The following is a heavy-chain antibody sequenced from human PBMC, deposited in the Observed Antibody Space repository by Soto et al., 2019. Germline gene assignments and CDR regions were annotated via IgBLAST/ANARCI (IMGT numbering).Heavy chain of an antibody. Sequence: ASVKVACKASGYTFTSYDINWVRQATGQGLEWMGWMNPNSGNTGYAQKFQGRVTMTRNTSISTAYMELSSLRSEDTAVYYCAREYSSSWRFDYWGQGTLVTVSS. D-gene: IGHD6-13*01. CDR1: GYTFTSYD. CDR2: MNPNSGNT. CDR3: AREYSSSWRFDY. V-gene: IGHV1-8*01. J-gene: IGHJ4*02.